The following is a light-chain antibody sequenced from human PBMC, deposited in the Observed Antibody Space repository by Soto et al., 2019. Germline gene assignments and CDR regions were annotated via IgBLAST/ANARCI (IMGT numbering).Light chain of an antibody. J-gene: IGKJ1*01. CDR3: QQRSNWPPWT. CDR2: DAS. Sequence: EIVLTQSPATLSLSPGGRATLSCRASQSVSSYLAWYQQKPGQAPRLLIYDASNRATGIPARFSGSGSGTGFTLTISSLEPEDFAVYYCQQRSNWPPWTFGQGTKVEIK. V-gene: IGKV3-11*01. CDR1: QSVSSY.